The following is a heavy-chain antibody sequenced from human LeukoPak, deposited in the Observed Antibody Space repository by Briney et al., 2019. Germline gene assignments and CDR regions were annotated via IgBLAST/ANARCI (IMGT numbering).Heavy chain of an antibody. Sequence: GASLRLSCAASGFTFSSYAMSWVRQAPGKGREGVSTISATGGGTVYADSVKGRFTISRDNSENMLLLQMNSLRADDTAVYYCAKDWATLPSRLSPFDSWGQGILVTVSS. V-gene: IGHV3-23*01. CDR2: ISATGGGT. CDR1: GFTFSSYA. D-gene: IGHD6-6*01. CDR3: AKDWATLPSRLSPFDS. J-gene: IGHJ4*02.